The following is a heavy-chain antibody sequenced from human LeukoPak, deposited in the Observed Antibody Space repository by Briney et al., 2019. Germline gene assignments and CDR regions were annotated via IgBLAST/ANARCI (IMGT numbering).Heavy chain of an antibody. V-gene: IGHV3-30*02. Sequence: GGSLRLSCAASGFTFSSYGMHWVRQAPGKGLEWVAFIRYDGSNKYYADSVKGRFTISRDNSKNILYLQMNSLRVEDTAVYYCAKGVASSIWNAMDVWGQGTLVTVSS. CDR3: AKGVASSIWNAMDV. D-gene: IGHD1-1*01. CDR1: GFTFSSYG. CDR2: IRYDGSNK. J-gene: IGHJ4*02.